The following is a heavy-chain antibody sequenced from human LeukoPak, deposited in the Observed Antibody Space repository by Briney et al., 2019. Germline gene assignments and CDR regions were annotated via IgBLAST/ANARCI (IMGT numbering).Heavy chain of an antibody. J-gene: IGHJ3*02. D-gene: IGHD4-11*01. CDR3: ASPDYSDYVRVHDAFDI. CDR2: IIPIFDTA. Sequence: ASVKVSCKASGGTFSSYAINWVRQAPGQGLEWMGGIIPIFDTANYAQKFQGRVTITTDESTSTAYMELSSLRSEDTAVYYCASPDYSDYVRVHDAFDIWGQGTMVTVSS. CDR1: GGTFSSYA. V-gene: IGHV1-69*05.